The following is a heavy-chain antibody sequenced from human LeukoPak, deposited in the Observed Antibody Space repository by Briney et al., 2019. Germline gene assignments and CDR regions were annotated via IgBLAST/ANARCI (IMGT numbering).Heavy chain of an antibody. CDR3: ARGAAAAGWHWFDP. CDR2: INPNSGGT. V-gene: IGHV1-2*02. Sequence: GASVKVSCKSSGYTFTGYYMHWVRQAPGQGLEWMGWINPNSGGTNYAQKFQGRVTITADKSTSTAYMELSSLRSEDTAVYYCARGAAAAGWHWFDPWGQGTLVTVSS. J-gene: IGHJ5*02. D-gene: IGHD6-13*01. CDR1: GYTFTGYY.